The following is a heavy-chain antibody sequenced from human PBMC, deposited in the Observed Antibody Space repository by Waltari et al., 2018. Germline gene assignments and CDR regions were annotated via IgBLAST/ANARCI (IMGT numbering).Heavy chain of an antibody. J-gene: IGHJ6*02. V-gene: IGHV4-4*07. Sequence: QVQLQESGPGLVKPSETLSLTCTVSGGSISSYYWSWIRQPAGKGREWIGRIYTSGSTNYNPSLKSRVTMSVDTSKNQFSLKLSSVTAADTAVYYCARDFSRGSSGYYYYYYGMDVWGQGTTVTVSS. CDR2: IYTSGST. D-gene: IGHD3-22*01. CDR3: ARDFSRGSSGYYYYYYGMDV. CDR1: GGSISSYY.